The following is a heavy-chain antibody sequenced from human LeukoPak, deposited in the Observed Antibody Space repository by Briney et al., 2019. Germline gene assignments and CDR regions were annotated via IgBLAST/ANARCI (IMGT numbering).Heavy chain of an antibody. Sequence: ASVKVSCKASGYTFTGYYMHWVRQAPGQGLEWMGRINPNSGGTNYAQKFQGRVTMTRDTSISTAYMELSRLRSDDTAVYYCARERGRPTYSSSWFYWGQGTLVTVSS. J-gene: IGHJ4*02. CDR2: INPNSGGT. D-gene: IGHD6-13*01. CDR3: ARERGRPTYSSSWFY. V-gene: IGHV1-2*06. CDR1: GYTFTGYY.